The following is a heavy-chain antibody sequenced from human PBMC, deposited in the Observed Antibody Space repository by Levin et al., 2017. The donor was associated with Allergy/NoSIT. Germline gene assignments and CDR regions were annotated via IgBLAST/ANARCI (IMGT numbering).Heavy chain of an antibody. V-gene: IGHV3-33*01. CDR1: GFTFSSYG. CDR2: IWYDGSNK. J-gene: IGHJ4*02. D-gene: IGHD4/OR15-4a*01. Sequence: GESLKISCAAPGFTFSSYGMHWVRQAPGKGLEWVAVIWYDGSNKYYADSVKGRFTISRDNSKNTLYLQMNSLRAEDTAVYYCARDPGGNMVLPPDYWGQGNLVTVSS. CDR3: ARDPGGNMVLPPDY.